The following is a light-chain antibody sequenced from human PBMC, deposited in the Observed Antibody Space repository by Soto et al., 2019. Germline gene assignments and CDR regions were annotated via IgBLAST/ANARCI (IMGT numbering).Light chain of an antibody. CDR1: QSIDTY. CDR2: AAS. Sequence: EIQMTQSPSSLSASMGDRANITCRASQSIDTYVNWYQQKPGKAPKVLIYAASSLQSGVPSRFSGTGSGTDFTLTISSLQPEDFATYYCQQSYSTPRTFGPGTKVDLK. CDR3: QQSYSTPRT. V-gene: IGKV1-39*01. J-gene: IGKJ3*01.